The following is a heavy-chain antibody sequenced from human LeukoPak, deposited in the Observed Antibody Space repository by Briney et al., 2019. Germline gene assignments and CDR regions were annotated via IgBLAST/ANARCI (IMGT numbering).Heavy chain of an antibody. Sequence: EGSLRLSCAASGFTFSSYWMHWVRQAPGKGLVWVSRINSDGSSTSYADSVKGRFTISRDNAKNTLYLQMNSLRAEDTAVYYCARAQGRYSGYDCGYWGQRTLVTLSS. J-gene: IGHJ4*02. V-gene: IGHV3-74*01. D-gene: IGHD5-12*01. CDR2: INSDGSST. CDR1: GFTFSSYW. CDR3: ARAQGRYSGYDCGY.